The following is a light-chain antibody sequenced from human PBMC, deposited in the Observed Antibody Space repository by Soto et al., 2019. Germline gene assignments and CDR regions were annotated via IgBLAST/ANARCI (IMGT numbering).Light chain of an antibody. CDR3: CSYAGSSWV. CDR2: DVS. CDR1: SRDVGGYTY. V-gene: IGLV2-11*01. J-gene: IGLJ3*02. Sequence: QSALTQPRSVSGSPGQSVTISCTGTSRDVGGYTYVSWYQQHPGKAPKLMIFDVSKRPSGVPDRFSGSKSGNTASLTISGLQAEDEADYYCCSYAGSSWVFGGGTKLTVL.